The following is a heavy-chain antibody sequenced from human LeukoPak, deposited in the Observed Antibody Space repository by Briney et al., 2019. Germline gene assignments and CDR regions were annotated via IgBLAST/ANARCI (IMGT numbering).Heavy chain of an antibody. V-gene: IGHV3-21*05. CDR3: AREYTAMAYDY. J-gene: IGHJ4*02. CDR2: ISSSSTI. Sequence: GGSLRLSCAASGFTLSSYSMNRVRQAPGKGLEWVSYISSSSTIYYADSVKGRFTISRDNAGNSLFLQMNNLRVDDSAVYYCAREYTAMAYDYWGQGNLVTVSS. D-gene: IGHD5-18*01. CDR1: GFTLSSYS.